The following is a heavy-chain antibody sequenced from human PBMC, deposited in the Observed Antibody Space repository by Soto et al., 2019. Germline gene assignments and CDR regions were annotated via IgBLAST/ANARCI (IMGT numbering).Heavy chain of an antibody. D-gene: IGHD3-10*01. V-gene: IGHV3-21*01. CDR3: AREISLSAGSYFDY. Sequence: PGGSLRLSCAASGFTFTRYSMNWVRQAPGKGLEWVSSISSTTNYIYYADSVEGRFTVSRDNGKKSLYLQMNSLRDEDTAVYFCAREISLSAGSYFDYWGQGTLVTVSS. CDR1: GFTFTRYS. CDR2: ISSTTNYI. J-gene: IGHJ4*02.